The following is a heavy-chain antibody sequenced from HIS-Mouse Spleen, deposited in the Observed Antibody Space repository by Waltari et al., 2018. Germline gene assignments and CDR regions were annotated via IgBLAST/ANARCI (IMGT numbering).Heavy chain of an antibody. V-gene: IGHV3-15*01. J-gene: IGHJ4*02. CDR1: GFTFSNAW. CDR3: CPEAAAPRL. CDR2: IKSKTDGGTT. D-gene: IGHD6-13*01. Sequence: EVQLVESGGGLVKPGGSLRLSCAASGFTFSNAWMSWVRQAPGEGLGWVCRIKSKTDGGTTDKDAPVKGRCTISIDDSKNKLYLQMNSLKTEDTAVYYCCPEAAAPRLWVQGTLVTVSS.